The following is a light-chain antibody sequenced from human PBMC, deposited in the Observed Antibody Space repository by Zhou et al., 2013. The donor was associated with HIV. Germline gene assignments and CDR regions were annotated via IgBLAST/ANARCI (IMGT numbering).Light chain of an antibody. CDR2: GAS. CDR3: QQSYSSPLT. V-gene: IGKV1-39*01. J-gene: IGKJ4*01. CDR1: QIISTY. Sequence: DIQMTQSPSSLSASVGDRVTITCRTSQIISTYLNWYQQTPGKAPKLLIFGASTLLGGVPSRFSGSGSGTQFTLTISSVQPEDFATYYCQQSYSSPLTFGGGAKVEIK.